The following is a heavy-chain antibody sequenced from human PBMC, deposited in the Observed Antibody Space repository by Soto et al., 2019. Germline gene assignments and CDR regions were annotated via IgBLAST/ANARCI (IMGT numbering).Heavy chain of an antibody. Sequence: QVQLVQSGAEVKRPGASVKVSCKACGYTFTSYGISWVRRAPGQGLEWMGWMSVYNGNTNYAQKLQGRVTMNTDTSTSKAYMELRSLRSDDTAVYYCARDSYGPSPENFDYWGQGTLVTVSS. CDR3: ARDSYGPSPENFDY. J-gene: IGHJ4*02. CDR2: MSVYNGNT. CDR1: GYTFTSYG. V-gene: IGHV1-18*01. D-gene: IGHD5-18*01.